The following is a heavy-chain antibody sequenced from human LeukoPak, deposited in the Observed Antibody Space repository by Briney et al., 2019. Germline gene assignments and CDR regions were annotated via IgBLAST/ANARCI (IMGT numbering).Heavy chain of an antibody. Sequence: ASVKVSCKTSGYTFTAYYIQWVRQAPGQGLEWMGWINGNSGSTNYAQKFQGRVTMTRDTSIRTAYMELSSLRSEDTAVYFCATHSPEWRYSGYYNFYYMDVWGKGTTVTVSS. CDR2: INGNSGST. D-gene: IGHD5-12*01. V-gene: IGHV1-2*02. CDR3: ATHSPEWRYSGYYNFYYMDV. J-gene: IGHJ6*03. CDR1: GYTFTAYY.